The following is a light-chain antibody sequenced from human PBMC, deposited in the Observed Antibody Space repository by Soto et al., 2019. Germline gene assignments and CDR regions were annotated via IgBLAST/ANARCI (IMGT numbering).Light chain of an antibody. CDR1: QSVTTY. V-gene: IGKV3-11*01. CDR2: DAS. CDR3: QHRDNWPPLFT. Sequence: EIVLTQSPATLSLSPGERATLSCRASQSVTTYLAWYQQKPGQAPRLLIYDASNRATGIPARFSGSGSGTAFTLTISSLEPEDFAVYYCQHRDNWPPLFTFGPGTKVDIK. J-gene: IGKJ3*01.